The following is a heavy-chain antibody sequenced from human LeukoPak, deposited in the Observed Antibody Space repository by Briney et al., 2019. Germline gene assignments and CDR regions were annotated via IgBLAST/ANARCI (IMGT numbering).Heavy chain of an antibody. J-gene: IGHJ4*02. V-gene: IGHV1-18*01. Sequence: ASVKVSCKASGYTFTNYGISWVRQAPGQGLEWMGWISAYNGNTNYEQKFQGRVTMTTNTSTSTAYMELRSLRSDDTAVYYCARWDFGIAVADAKVGFDYWGQGTLVTVSS. CDR1: GYTFTNYG. D-gene: IGHD6-19*01. CDR2: ISAYNGNT. CDR3: ARWDFGIAVADAKVGFDY.